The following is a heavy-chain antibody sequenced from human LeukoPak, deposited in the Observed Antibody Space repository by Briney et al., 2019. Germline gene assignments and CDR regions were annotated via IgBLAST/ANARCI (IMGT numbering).Heavy chain of an antibody. J-gene: IGHJ4*02. V-gene: IGHV3-7*01. D-gene: IGHD6-13*01. CDR3: GLGYSSSWSDY. Sequence: PGGSLRLSCAASGFTFSSYWMSWVRQAPGKGLEWVANIKQDGSEKYYVDSVKGRFTISRDNAKNSLYLQMNSLRAEDTAVYCCGLGYSSSWSDYWGQGTLVTVSS. CDR2: IKQDGSEK. CDR1: GFTFSSYW.